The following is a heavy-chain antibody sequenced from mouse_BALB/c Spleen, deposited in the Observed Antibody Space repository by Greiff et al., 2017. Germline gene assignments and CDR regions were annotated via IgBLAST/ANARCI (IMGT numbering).Heavy chain of an antibody. V-gene: IGHV5-6-3*01. D-gene: IGHD2-1*01. CDR1: GFTFSSYG. CDR3: ARDGNYGFAY. Sequence: EVMLVESGGGLVQPGGSLKLSCAASGFTFSSYGMSWVRQTPDKRLELVATINSNGGSTYYPDSVKGRFTISRDNAKNTLYLQMSSLKSEDTAMYYCARDGNYGFAYWGQGTLVTVSA. CDR2: INSNGGST. J-gene: IGHJ3*01.